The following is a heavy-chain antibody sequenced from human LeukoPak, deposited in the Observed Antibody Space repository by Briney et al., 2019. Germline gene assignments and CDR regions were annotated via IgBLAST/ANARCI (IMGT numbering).Heavy chain of an antibody. V-gene: IGHV3-23*01. D-gene: IGHD6-19*01. J-gene: IGHJ2*01. CDR3: ARVRKGSGWYGVGYFDL. CDR1: GFTFSSYA. Sequence: GGSLRLSCAASGFTFSSYAMSWVRQAPGKGLEWVSAISGSGGSTYYADSVKGRFTISRDNSKNTLYLQMNSLRAEDTAVYYCARVRKGSGWYGVGYFDLWGRGTLVTVSS. CDR2: ISGSGGST.